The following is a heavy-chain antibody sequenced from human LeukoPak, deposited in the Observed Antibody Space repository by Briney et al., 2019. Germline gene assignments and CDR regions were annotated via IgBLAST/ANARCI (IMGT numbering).Heavy chain of an antibody. J-gene: IGHJ5*02. V-gene: IGHV3-74*01. Sequence: GGSLRLSCAASGFTFSSSWMHWVRQAPGKGLVWVSRINSDGGSTSYADSVKGRFTISRDNAKNTLYLQMNSLRAEDTAVYYCERAFQPGSASHTHGWFDPWGQGTLVTVSS. CDR3: ERAFQPGSASHTHGWFDP. D-gene: IGHD3-10*01. CDR1: GFTFSSSW. CDR2: INSDGGST.